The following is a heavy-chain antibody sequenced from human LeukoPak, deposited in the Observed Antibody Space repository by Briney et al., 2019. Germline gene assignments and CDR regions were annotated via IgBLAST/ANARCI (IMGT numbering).Heavy chain of an antibody. Sequence: ASVKASCKASGYTFTNYGISWVRQAPGQGLEWMGWISAYNGDTNYAQMVQGRVTMTTDASTNTAYMELRSLRSDDTAVFYCARDLPDLTFSYDSSGLDYWGQGTLVTVST. CDR2: ISAYNGDT. CDR3: ARDLPDLTFSYDSSGLDY. D-gene: IGHD3-22*01. J-gene: IGHJ4*02. CDR1: GYTFTNYG. V-gene: IGHV1-18*01.